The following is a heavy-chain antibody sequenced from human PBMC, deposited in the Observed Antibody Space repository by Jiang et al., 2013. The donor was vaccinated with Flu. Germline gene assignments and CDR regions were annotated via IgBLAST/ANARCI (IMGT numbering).Heavy chain of an antibody. CDR1: GYSFTSYW. J-gene: IGHJ5*02. CDR2: IYPGDSDT. D-gene: IGHD6-13*01. Sequence: VQLVESGAEVKKPGESLKISCKGSGYSFTSYWIGWVRQMPGKGLEWMGIIYPGDSDTRYSPSFQGQVTISADKSISTAYLQWSSLKASDTAMYYCARLIGQQLVPSQKRAHQETNWFDPWGQGTLVTVSS. V-gene: IGHV5-51*01. CDR3: ARLIGQQLVPSQKRAHQETNWFDP.